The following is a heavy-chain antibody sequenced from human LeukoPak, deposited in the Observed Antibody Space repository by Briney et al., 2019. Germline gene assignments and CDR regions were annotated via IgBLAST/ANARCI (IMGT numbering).Heavy chain of an antibody. CDR2: ISGSGGST. D-gene: IGHD7-27*01. J-gene: IGHJ4*02. V-gene: IGHV3-23*01. CDR1: GFTFSTYG. CDR3: AKPQTGFDY. Sequence: GGSLRLSCAASGFTFSTYGIHWVRQAPGKGLEWVSGISGSGGSTYYADSVKGRFTISRDNSKNTLYLQMNSLRAEDTAVYYCAKPQTGFDYWGQGTLVTVSS.